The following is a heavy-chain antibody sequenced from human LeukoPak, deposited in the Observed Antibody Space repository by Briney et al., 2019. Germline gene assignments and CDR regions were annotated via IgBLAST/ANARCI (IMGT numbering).Heavy chain of an antibody. CDR3: AGSPPGYSSSWYNNDY. V-gene: IGHV3-21*01. D-gene: IGHD6-13*01. J-gene: IGHJ4*02. CDR1: GFTFSSYS. CDR2: ISSSSSYI. Sequence: GGTLRLSCAASGFTFSSYSMNWVRQAPGKGLELGSSISSSSSYIYYADSVKGRFTISRDNAKNSLYLQMNSLRAEDTAVYYCAGSPPGYSSSWYNNDYWGQGTLVTVSS.